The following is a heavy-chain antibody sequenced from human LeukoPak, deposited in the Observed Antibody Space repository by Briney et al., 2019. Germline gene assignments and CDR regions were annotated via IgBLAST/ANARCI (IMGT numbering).Heavy chain of an antibody. CDR3: ARDLGDFELGSDY. CDR2: INPSGGST. CDR1: GYTFTSYY. D-gene: IGHD1-7*01. Sequence: ASVKVSCKASGYTFTSYYMHWVRQVPGQGLEWMGIINPSGGSTSYAQKFQGRVTMTRDTSASTAYMELSSLRSEDTAVYYCARDLGDFELGSDYWGQGTLVTVSS. V-gene: IGHV1-46*01. J-gene: IGHJ4*02.